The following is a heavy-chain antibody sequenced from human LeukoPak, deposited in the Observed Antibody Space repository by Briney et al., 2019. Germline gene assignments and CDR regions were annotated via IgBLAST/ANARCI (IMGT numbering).Heavy chain of an antibody. Sequence: SETLSLTCAVYGGSLIDYLWSWIRQPPGQGREWMGEVSHSGTSNYNPSLKSRVTISVDTSKNQFSLKLTSVTAADTAVYYCARELISSRAAFDTWGQGTVVTVSS. CDR3: ARELISSRAAFDT. CDR1: GGSLIDYL. J-gene: IGHJ3*02. D-gene: IGHD3-10*01. CDR2: VSHSGTS. V-gene: IGHV4-34*01.